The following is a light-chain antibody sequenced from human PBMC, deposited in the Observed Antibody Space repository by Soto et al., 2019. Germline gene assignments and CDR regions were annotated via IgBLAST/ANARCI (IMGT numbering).Light chain of an antibody. CDR2: DVS. CDR1: SSDIGGYKS. Sequence: QSALTQPPSASGSPGQSVTISCTGTSSDIGGYKSVSWYQQHPGKAPKLIIFDVSARPSRVPDRFSGSKSGNAASLTVSGLQAEDEADYYCSSYAGSNNLVVFGGGTKLTVL. V-gene: IGLV2-8*01. J-gene: IGLJ2*01. CDR3: SSYAGSNNLVV.